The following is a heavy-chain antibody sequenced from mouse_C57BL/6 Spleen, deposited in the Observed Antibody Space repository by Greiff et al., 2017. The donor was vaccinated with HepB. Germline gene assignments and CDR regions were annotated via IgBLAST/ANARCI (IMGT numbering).Heavy chain of an antibody. CDR1: GYTFTSYW. D-gene: IGHD1-1*01. CDR2: IDPSDSYT. V-gene: IGHV1-69*01. Sequence: QVQLQQPGAELVMPGASVKLSCKASGYTFTSYWMHWVKQRPGQGLEWIGEIDPSDSYTNYNQKFKGKSTLTVDKSSSTAYMQLSSLTSEDSAVYYCAINYYGSSYEDYFDYWGQGTTLTVSS. J-gene: IGHJ2*01. CDR3: AINYYGSSYEDYFDY.